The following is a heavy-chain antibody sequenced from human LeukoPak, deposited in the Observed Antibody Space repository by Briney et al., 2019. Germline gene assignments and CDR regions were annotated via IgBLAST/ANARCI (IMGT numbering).Heavy chain of an antibody. J-gene: IGHJ5*02. Sequence: SETLSLTCTVSGASIISTNSHWGWIRQPPWKGLEWIGTLYYSGGAYYKPSLRSRVTISIDTSKNQFSLKLSSVTAADTAVYACARHEDSGYPSWFDPWGQRTLVTVSS. CDR3: ARHEDSGYPSWFDP. V-gene: IGHV4-39*01. CDR1: GASIISTNSH. D-gene: IGHD3-22*01. CDR2: LYYSGGA.